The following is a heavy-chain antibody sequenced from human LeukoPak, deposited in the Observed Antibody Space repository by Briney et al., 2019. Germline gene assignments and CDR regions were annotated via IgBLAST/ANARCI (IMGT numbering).Heavy chain of an antibody. V-gene: IGHV1-46*01. J-gene: IGHJ4*02. CDR2: INPSGGST. Sequence: GASVKVSCKASGYTFTSYYMHWVRQAPGQGLEWMGIINPSGGSTSYAQKLQGRVTMTRDMSTSTVYMELSSLRSEDTAVYYCARVYCTNGVCYYSDYWGQGTLVTVSS. D-gene: IGHD2-8*01. CDR3: ARVYCTNGVCYYSDY. CDR1: GYTFTSYY.